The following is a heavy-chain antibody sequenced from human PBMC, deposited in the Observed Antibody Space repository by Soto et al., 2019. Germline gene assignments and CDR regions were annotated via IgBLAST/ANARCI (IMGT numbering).Heavy chain of an antibody. CDR1: GFSFFCAW. J-gene: IGHJ4*02. V-gene: IGHV3-15*01. CDR3: TSSNYFDSGSYPQAPFDY. CDR2: IKSKADGGTT. Sequence: PGGAPGLSFGASGFSFFCAWLRLGRPNSGEGVGCVGRIKSKADGGTTDHAAPVRGRFTISRDDSKNTVFLQMNSLQTEDSGLYYCTSSNYFDSGSYPQAPFDYWGQGTLVTVSS. D-gene: IGHD3-10*01.